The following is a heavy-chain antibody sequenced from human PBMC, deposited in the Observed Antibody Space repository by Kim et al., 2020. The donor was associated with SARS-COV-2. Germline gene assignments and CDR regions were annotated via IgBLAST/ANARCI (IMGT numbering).Heavy chain of an antibody. J-gene: IGHJ3*02. D-gene: IGHD1-1*01. V-gene: IGHV3-74*01. CDR3: ARGLPVTTRDEAFDI. Sequence: DSVKGRFTISRDNDKNPHYWQMNSLRAEETAVYYCARGLPVTTRDEAFDIWGQGTMVTVSS.